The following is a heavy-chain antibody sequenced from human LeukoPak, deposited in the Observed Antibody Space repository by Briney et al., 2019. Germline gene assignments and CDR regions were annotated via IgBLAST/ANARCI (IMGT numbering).Heavy chain of an antibody. V-gene: IGHV4-59*01. J-gene: IGHJ4*02. CDR2: IYYSGST. D-gene: IGHD6-13*01. Sequence: TPSETLSLTCTVSGGSISSYYWSWIRQPPGKGLEWIGYIYYSGSTNYNPSLKSRVTISVDTSKIQFSLKLSSVTAADTAVYNCAGSSSWGLFDYWGQGTLVTVSS. CDR1: GGSISSYY. CDR3: AGSSSWGLFDY.